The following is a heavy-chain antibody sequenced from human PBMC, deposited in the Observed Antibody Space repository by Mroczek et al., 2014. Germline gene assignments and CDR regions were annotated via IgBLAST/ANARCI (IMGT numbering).Heavy chain of an antibody. Sequence: QVQLQQWGPGLVKPSETLSLTCTVSGGSISSSSYYWGWIRQPPGKGLEWIGSIYYSGSTYYNPSLKSRVTISVDTSKNQFSLKLSSVTAADTAVYYCARLGGSLEPGEDPFYYFDYWGQGTLVTVSS. CDR3: ARLGGSLEPGEDPFYYFDY. J-gene: IGHJ4*02. D-gene: IGHD1-1*01. CDR2: IYYSGST. V-gene: IGHV4-39*01. CDR1: GGSISSSSYY.